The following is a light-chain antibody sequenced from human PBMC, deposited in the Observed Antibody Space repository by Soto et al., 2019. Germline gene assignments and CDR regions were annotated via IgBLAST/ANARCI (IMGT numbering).Light chain of an antibody. V-gene: IGLV1-51*01. J-gene: IGLJ7*01. CDR1: SXNIGNNY. CDR3: GTWDTSLSGAAV. Sequence: QSVLTQPPSVSAAPGQKVTISCSXSSXNIGNNYVSWYQQLPGTAPKVLIYDDNKRPSGIPDRFSGAKSGTSATLDITGLQTGDEANYYCGTWDTSLSGAAVFGGGTQLTVL. CDR2: DDN.